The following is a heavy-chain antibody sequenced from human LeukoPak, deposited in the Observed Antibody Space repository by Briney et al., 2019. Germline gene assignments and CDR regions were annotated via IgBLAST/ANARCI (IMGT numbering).Heavy chain of an antibody. CDR2: IRQDGREK. CDR1: GFTFSSYW. V-gene: IGHV3-7*01. D-gene: IGHD3-3*01. CDR3: ARDRRVLRFLEWFKYFDY. J-gene: IGHJ4*02. Sequence: GGSLRLSCAASGFTFSSYWMSGVRQAPGKGVEWVANIRQDGREKYYVDSVKGRFTISRDNAKNSLYLQMNSLRAEDTAVYYCARDRRVLRFLEWFKYFDYWGQGTLVTVSS.